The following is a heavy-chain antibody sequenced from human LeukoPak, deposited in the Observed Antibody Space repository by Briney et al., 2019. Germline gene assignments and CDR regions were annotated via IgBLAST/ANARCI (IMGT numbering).Heavy chain of an antibody. Sequence: GGSLRLSCAASGFTFSSYSMNWVRQAPGKGLEWVSSISSGSSYIYYADSVRGRFTISRDNAKNSLYLQMNSLRAEDTAVYYCAVNDAFDIWGQGTMVTVSS. CDR3: AVNDAFDI. CDR1: GFTFSSYS. J-gene: IGHJ3*02. V-gene: IGHV3-21*01. CDR2: ISSGSSYI.